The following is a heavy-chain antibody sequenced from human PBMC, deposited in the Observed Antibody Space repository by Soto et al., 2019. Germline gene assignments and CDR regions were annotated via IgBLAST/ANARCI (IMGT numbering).Heavy chain of an antibody. CDR3: AKDRAGYSRQIDY. D-gene: IGHD6-13*01. CDR1: GFTFNNYA. J-gene: IGHJ4*02. V-gene: IGHV3-23*01. CDR2: ISGSGSST. Sequence: EVQLLESGGGLVQPGGSLRLSCATSGFTFNNYAMSWVRQAPGKGLEWVSGISGSGSSTYYADSVKGRFTISRDNSKNTLTLQMNSLRAEDTAVYYCAKDRAGYSRQIDYWGQGTLVTVSS.